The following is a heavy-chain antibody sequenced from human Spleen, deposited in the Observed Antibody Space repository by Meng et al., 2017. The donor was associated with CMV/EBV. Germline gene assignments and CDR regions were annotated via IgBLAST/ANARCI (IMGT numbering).Heavy chain of an antibody. CDR3: ARGVVPNQYNWFDP. CDR1: GGSFSCYY. Sequence: VCGGSFSCYYWSLIRQPPGKGLEWIGEINHSGSTNYTPSLKSRVTISVDTYKNQFSLKLSSVTAADTAVYYCARGVVPNQYNWFDPWGQGTLVTVSS. D-gene: IGHD2-2*01. V-gene: IGHV4-34*01. CDR2: INHSGST. J-gene: IGHJ5*02.